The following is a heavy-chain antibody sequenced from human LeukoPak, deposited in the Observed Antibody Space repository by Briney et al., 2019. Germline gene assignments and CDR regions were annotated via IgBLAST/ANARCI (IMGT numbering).Heavy chain of an antibody. CDR3: AKALDDYGSGPHDAFDI. D-gene: IGHD3-10*01. Sequence: PGGSLRLSCAASGFTFSSYGMHWVRQAPGKGLEWVAFIRYDGSNKYYADSVKGRFTISRDNSKNTLYLQMNSLRAEDTAVYYCAKALDDYGSGPHDAFDIWGQGTMVTVSS. V-gene: IGHV3-30*02. CDR1: GFTFSSYG. CDR2: IRYDGSNK. J-gene: IGHJ3*02.